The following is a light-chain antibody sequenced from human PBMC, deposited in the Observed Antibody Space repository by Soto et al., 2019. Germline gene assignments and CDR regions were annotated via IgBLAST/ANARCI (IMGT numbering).Light chain of an antibody. V-gene: IGLV4-69*01. CDR1: SGHSSYA. J-gene: IGLJ2*01. CDR2: LNSDGSH. Sequence: QPVLTQSPSASASLGASVKLTCTLSSGHSSYAIAWHQQQPEKGPRYLMKLNSDGSHSKGDGIPDRFSGSSSGAERYLTISSLQSEDEADYYCQTWGTGIVVFGGGTKLTRP. CDR3: QTWGTGIVV.